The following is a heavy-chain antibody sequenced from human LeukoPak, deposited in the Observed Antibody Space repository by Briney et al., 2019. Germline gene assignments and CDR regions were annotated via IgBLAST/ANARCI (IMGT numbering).Heavy chain of an antibody. V-gene: IGHV4-59*11. Sequence: SETLSLTCTVSGVSINSHYWSWIWQPPGKGLEWIGFIYDSGSANYKSSLKSRVTMTVDTSKDQFSLKLNSVTAADTAVYYCARVLQNYYHMDVWGKGTTVTVSS. D-gene: IGHD3-3*01. CDR1: GVSINSHY. J-gene: IGHJ6*03. CDR2: IYDSGSA. CDR3: ARVLQNYYHMDV.